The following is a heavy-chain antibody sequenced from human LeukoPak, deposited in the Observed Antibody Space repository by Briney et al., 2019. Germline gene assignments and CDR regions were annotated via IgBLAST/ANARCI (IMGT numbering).Heavy chain of an antibody. CDR1: GYTFTDYY. J-gene: IGHJ2*01. D-gene: IGHD6-13*01. CDR3: ATSSSWEWYFDL. CDR2: INPNSGGT. V-gene: IGHV1-2*02. Sequence: ASVKVSCKASGYTFTDYYMHWVRQAPGQGLEWMGWINPNSGGTNYARKFQGRVTMTRDTSISTAYMELSRLRSDDTAVYYCATSSSWEWYFDLWGRGTLVTVSS.